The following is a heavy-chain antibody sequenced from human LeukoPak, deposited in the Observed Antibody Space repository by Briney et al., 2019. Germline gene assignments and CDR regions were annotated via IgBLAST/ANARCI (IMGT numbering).Heavy chain of an antibody. Sequence: GASLKVSCKVSWYSLSELSIHWVRQAPGKRLELMGGFHPEDGETIYAQKFQGRVTMTEDTSTNTAKMELSSLRSDDTAVYYCATGGTYYYGNTSYHTFDYWGQGTLVTVSS. CDR1: WYSLSELS. CDR2: FHPEDGET. J-gene: IGHJ4*02. D-gene: IGHD3-10*01. CDR3: ATGGTYYYGNTSYHTFDY. V-gene: IGHV1-24*01.